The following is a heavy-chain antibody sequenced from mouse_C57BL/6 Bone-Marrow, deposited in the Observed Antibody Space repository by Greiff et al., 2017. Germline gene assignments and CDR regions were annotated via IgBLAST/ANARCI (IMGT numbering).Heavy chain of an antibody. CDR2: ISSGGSYT. CDR1: GFTFSSYG. J-gene: IGHJ3*01. V-gene: IGHV5-6*01. Sequence: EVQLMESGGDLVKPGGSLKLSCAASGFTFSSYGMSWVRQTPDKRLEWVATISSGGSYTYYPDSVKGRFTISRDNAKNTLYLQMSSLKSEDTAMYYGARRGYYVFAYWGQGTLVTVSA. D-gene: IGHD2-3*01. CDR3: ARRGYYVFAY.